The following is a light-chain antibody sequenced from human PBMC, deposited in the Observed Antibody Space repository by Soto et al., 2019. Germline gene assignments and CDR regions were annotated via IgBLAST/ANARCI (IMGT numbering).Light chain of an antibody. Sequence: IVLTQSPGTLSLSPGERVTLSCRASQSVTTRLAWYQHKPGQAPTILMSGASNRASGVPVRFSGSGSGTDITLTITRLEPEDFALYYCQQYGRSPITFGLGTRLEIK. V-gene: IGKV3-20*01. CDR3: QQYGRSPIT. J-gene: IGKJ5*01. CDR2: GAS. CDR1: QSVTTR.